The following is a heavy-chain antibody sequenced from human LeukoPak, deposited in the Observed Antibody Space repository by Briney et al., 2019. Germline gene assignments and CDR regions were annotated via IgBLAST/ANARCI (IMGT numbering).Heavy chain of an antibody. CDR2: ISNDGNTK. D-gene: IGHD6-19*01. CDR1: GFTFSSYG. J-gene: IGHJ4*02. CDR3: ARESALHGWTSAHFDY. V-gene: IGHV3-30*19. Sequence: GRSLRLSCAASGFTFSSYGMHWVRQAPGKGLEWVAVISNDGNTKHYADSVKGRFTVSRDNSKNTLYLQLNDLRPDDTALYFCARESALHGWTSAHFDYWGQGTLVTVSS.